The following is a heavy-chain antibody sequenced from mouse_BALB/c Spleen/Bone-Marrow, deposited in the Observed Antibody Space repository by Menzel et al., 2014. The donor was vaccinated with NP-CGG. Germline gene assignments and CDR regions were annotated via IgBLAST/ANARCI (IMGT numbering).Heavy chain of an antibody. D-gene: IGHD1-2*01. CDR3: ARKDYGYNYVMDY. V-gene: IGHV1-18*01. CDR1: GYTFTEYT. CDR2: INLNNGGT. Sequence: VQLKESGPELVKPGASVKISCKPSGYTFTEYTMHWVKQSHGKSLEWIGGINLNNGGTIYNQKFKGKATLTVDKSSSTAYMELRSLTFEDSAVYYCARKDYGYNYVMDYWGQGTSVTVSS. J-gene: IGHJ4*01.